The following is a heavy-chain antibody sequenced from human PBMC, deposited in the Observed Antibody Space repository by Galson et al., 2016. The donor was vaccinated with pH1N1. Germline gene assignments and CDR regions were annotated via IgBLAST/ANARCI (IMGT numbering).Heavy chain of an antibody. CDR1: GGYIDTTAYS. CDR2: IYYLGNT. V-gene: IGHV4-39*07. J-gene: IGHJ2*01. CDR3: ARLLLRRVGRDIDFDL. D-gene: IGHD3-10*01. Sequence: LSLTCSVSGGYIDTTAYSWGWIRQSPGEGLQWIGNIYYLGNTYYNPSLKSRVALSIDASKNQFSLKLSPVTAADSALYFCARLLLRRVGRDIDFDLWGRGTLVTVSS.